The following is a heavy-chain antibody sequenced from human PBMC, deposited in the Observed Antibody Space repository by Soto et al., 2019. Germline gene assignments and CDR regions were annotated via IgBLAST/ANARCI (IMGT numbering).Heavy chain of an antibody. V-gene: IGHV3-23*01. D-gene: IGHD3-22*01. Sequence: EVQLLESGGGLVQPGGSLRLSCAASGFTFSSYAMTWVRQAPGKGLEWVSIISGSGGTTYYADSVKGRFTISRDNSKNTLYLQMNSLRHDDTAVYYCAKEDNYYDSSGYYLEYFHHWGQGTLVTVSS. J-gene: IGHJ1*01. CDR1: GFTFSSYA. CDR2: ISGSGGTT. CDR3: AKEDNYYDSSGYYLEYFHH.